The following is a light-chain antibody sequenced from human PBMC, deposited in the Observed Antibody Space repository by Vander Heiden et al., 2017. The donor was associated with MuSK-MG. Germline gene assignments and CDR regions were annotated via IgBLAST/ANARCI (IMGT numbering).Light chain of an antibody. CDR2: EVS. CDR1: SSDLGAYNY. CDR3: SSYTNNGTVI. J-gene: IGLJ2*01. Sequence: QSALTPPASVSGSPGQSITISCTGTSSDLGAYNYVSWYQQHPGKAPKFIIYEVSYRPSGVSNRFSGSKSGNTASLTISGLQAEDEADYYCSSYTNNGTVIFGGGTKLTVL. V-gene: IGLV2-14*01.